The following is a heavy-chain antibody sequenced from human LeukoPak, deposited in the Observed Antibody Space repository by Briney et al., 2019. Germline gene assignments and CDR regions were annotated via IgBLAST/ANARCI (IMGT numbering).Heavy chain of an antibody. CDR2: IIPIFGAA. CDR1: GDTISNYA. J-gene: IGHJ4*02. V-gene: IGHV1-69*13. CDR3: AREGRGNYFDY. Sequence: SVKVSSKASGDTISNYAIHRIRQAPGQGLEWMGGIIPIFGAANFAQKFQGRVTITADDSTSTVYMELSSLRPDDSAMYYCAREGRGNYFDYWGQGTLVTVSS.